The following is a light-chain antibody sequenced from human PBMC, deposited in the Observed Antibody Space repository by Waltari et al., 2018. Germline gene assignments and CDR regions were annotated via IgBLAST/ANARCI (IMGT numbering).Light chain of an antibody. J-gene: IGLJ6*01. Sequence: QSAPTQPPSVSGSPGQSVTISCTGTSSDVGGYNYVSWYQQHPGQAPKLLIYGVSHRPSGVSDRFSASKSGNTASLTISGLQAEDEADYYCCSYTTSSTFVFGSGTKLTVL. CDR1: SSDVGGYNY. CDR3: CSYTTSSTFV. V-gene: IGLV2-14*01. CDR2: GVS.